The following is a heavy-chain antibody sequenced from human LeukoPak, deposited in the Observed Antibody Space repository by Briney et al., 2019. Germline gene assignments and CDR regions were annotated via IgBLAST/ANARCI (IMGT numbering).Heavy chain of an antibody. D-gene: IGHD6-19*01. J-gene: IGHJ6*03. Sequence: SQTLSLTCAISGDSVSSNSAAWNWIRQSPSRGLEWLGRTYYRSKWYNDYAVSVKSRITINPDTSKNQFSLQLNSVTPEDTAVYYCSRERIAVAGGDYFYYYMDVWGKGTTVTVSS. CDR1: GDSVSSNSAA. CDR3: SRERIAVAGGDYFYYYMDV. V-gene: IGHV6-1*01. CDR2: TYYRSKWYN.